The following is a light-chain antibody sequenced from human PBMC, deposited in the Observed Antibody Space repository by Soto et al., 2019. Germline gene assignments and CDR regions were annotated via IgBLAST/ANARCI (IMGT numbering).Light chain of an antibody. J-gene: IGKJ1*01. Sequence: DIQMTQSPSSLSASVGDRVTITCRASQGISSYFAGYQQKTGKVPNLLIYSASSLQSGGPSRFSGSGSGTDFTLPISSLQPEDVATYYCQQYNDAPWTFGPGTKVEIK. V-gene: IGKV1-27*01. CDR2: SAS. CDR1: QGISSY. CDR3: QQYNDAPWT.